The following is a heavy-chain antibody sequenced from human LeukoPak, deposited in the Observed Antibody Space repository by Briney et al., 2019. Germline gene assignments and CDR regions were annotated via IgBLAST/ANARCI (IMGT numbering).Heavy chain of an antibody. V-gene: IGHV4-39*01. CDR1: GGSISSSSYY. CDR3: ARQGYSSSWFAFDY. D-gene: IGHD6-13*01. CDR2: IYYSGST. Sequence: SETLSLTCTVSGGSISSSSYYWGWIRQPPGKGLKWIGSIYYSGSTYYNPSLKSRVTISVDTSKNQFSLKLSSVTAADTAVYYCARQGYSSSWFAFDYWGQGTLVTVSS. J-gene: IGHJ4*02.